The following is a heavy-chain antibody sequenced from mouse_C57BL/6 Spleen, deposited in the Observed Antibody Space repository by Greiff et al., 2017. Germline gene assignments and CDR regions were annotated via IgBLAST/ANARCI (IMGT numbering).Heavy chain of an antibody. CDR3: ARGINYYSNYFDY. D-gene: IGHD2-5*01. V-gene: IGHV5-4*01. Sequence: VQLKESGGGLVKPGGSLKLSCAASGFTFSSYAMSWVRQTPEQRLEWVATISDGGSYTNYPDNVKGRFTISRDNAKNNLYLQMSLLKSEDTAMYYCARGINYYSNYFDYWGKGTTLTVSS. J-gene: IGHJ2*01. CDR1: GFTFSSYA. CDR2: ISDGGSYT.